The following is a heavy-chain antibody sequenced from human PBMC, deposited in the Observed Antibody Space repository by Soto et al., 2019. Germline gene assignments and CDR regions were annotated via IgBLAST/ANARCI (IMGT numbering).Heavy chain of an antibody. J-gene: IGHJ4*02. CDR2: ISGSGGST. CDR1: GFTFSSYA. CDR3: AKSPPLWFGEDTDDY. V-gene: IGHV3-23*01. D-gene: IGHD3-10*01. Sequence: RLSCAASGFTFSSYAMSWVRQAPGKGLEWVSAISGSGGSTYYADSVKGRFTISRDNSKNTLYLQMNSLRAEDTAVYYCAKSPPLWFGEDTDDYWGQGTLVTVSS.